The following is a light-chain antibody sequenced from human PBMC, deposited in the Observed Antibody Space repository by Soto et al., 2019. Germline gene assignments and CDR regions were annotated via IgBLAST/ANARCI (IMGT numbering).Light chain of an antibody. CDR3: QQYGSSGT. V-gene: IGKV1-5*01. Sequence: DMPMTQSPSTLSASEGNRVTITCRASQSISSWLAWYQQKPGKAPKLLIYDASSLESGVPSRFSGSGSGTDFTLTISRLEPEDFAVYYCQQYGSSGTFGQGTK. J-gene: IGKJ1*01. CDR1: QSISSW. CDR2: DAS.